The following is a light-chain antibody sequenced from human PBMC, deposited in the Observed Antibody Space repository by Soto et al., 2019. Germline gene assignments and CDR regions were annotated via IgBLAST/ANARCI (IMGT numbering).Light chain of an antibody. CDR2: DAS. V-gene: IGKV3-11*01. J-gene: IGKJ5*01. CDR1: QSVSSY. CDR3: QQRSTFT. Sequence: EIVLTQSPATLSLSPGERATLSCRASQSVSSYLAWYRQKPGQAPRLLIYDASNRATGILARFSGSGSGTDFTLTISSLEPEDFAVYYCQQRSTFTFGQGTRLEIK.